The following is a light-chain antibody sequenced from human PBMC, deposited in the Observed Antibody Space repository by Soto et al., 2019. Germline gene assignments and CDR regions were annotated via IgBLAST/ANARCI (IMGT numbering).Light chain of an antibody. V-gene: IGKV1-12*01. CDR1: QAISNY. CDR2: AAS. CDR3: QQANSFPPT. Sequence: DIQMTQSPSSLSASVGDRVTITCRSSQAISNYVSWYQQEPRKAPRLLIYAASSLQSGVPSRFSGSGSGTDFTLTISSLQPEDFATYYCQQANSFPPTFGQGTRLEI. J-gene: IGKJ5*01.